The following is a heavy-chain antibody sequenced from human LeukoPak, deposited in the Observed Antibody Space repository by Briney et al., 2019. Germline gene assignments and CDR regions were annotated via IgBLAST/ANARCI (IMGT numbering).Heavy chain of an antibody. Sequence: PSETLSLPCSVSGGSNSNYYWSWLRQPPGKGLKWIAYIYYTGTISYNPSLKSRVTMSVDMSKNHISLKLGSVTAADTAIYYCARADNSGWSSLDHWGRGTPVIVSS. CDR1: GGSNSNYY. CDR2: IYYTGTI. CDR3: ARADNSGWSSLDH. D-gene: IGHD6-19*01. V-gene: IGHV4-59*08. J-gene: IGHJ5*02.